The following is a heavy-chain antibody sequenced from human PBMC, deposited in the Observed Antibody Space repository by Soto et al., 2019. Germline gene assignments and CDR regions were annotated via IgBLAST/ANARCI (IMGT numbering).Heavy chain of an antibody. CDR2: ISYDGSNK. J-gene: IGHJ4*02. D-gene: IGHD1-7*01. V-gene: IGHV3-30*18. Sequence: QVQLVESGGGVVQPGRSLRLSCAASGFTFSSYGMHWVRQAPGKGLEWVEVISYDGSNKYYADSVKGRFTISRDNSKNTLYLQMNSLRAEDTAVYYCAKGGTTDSHYFDYWGQGTLVTVSS. CDR3: AKGGTTDSHYFDY. CDR1: GFTFSSYG.